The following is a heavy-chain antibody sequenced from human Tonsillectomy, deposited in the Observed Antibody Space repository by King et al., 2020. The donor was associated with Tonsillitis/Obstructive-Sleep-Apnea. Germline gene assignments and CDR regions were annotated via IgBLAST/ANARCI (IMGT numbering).Heavy chain of an antibody. CDR2: IYPGDSDT. CDR3: ARHVGYYDSSGYYLDY. D-gene: IGHD3-22*01. CDR1: GYSFTYYW. V-gene: IGHV5-51*01. J-gene: IGHJ4*02. Sequence: VQLVQSGAEVKKPGESLKISCKGSGYSFTYYWIGWGRQIPGKGLEWMGSIYPGDSDTRYSPSFQGQVTISADKSISTPYLQWSSLKASDTAMYYCARHVGYYDSSGYYLDYWGQGTLVTVSS.